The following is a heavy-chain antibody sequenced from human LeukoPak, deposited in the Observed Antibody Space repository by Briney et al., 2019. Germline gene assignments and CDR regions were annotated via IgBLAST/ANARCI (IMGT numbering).Heavy chain of an antibody. Sequence: PGGSLRLSCAASGFTFSSYAMSWVRQAPGKGLEWVSAISGSGGSTYYADSVKGRFTISRDNSKNTLYLQMNSLRAEDTAVYYYVEYSSGWYSNYWGQGTLVTVSS. J-gene: IGHJ4*02. V-gene: IGHV3-23*01. D-gene: IGHD6-19*01. CDR1: GFTFSSYA. CDR2: ISGSGGST. CDR3: VEYSSGWYSNY.